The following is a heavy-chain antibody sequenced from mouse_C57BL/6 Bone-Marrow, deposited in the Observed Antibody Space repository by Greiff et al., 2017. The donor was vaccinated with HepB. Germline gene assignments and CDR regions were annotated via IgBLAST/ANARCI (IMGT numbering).Heavy chain of an antibody. V-gene: IGHV14-3*01. CDR2: IDPANGNT. J-gene: IGHJ1*03. CDR3: ASVYYGSRGYFDV. D-gene: IGHD1-1*01. CDR1: GFNIKNTY. Sequence: EVQLQESVAELVRPGASVKLSCTASGFNIKNTYMHWVKQRPEQGLEWIGRIDPANGNTKYAPKFQGKATITADTSSNTAYLQLSSLTSEDTAIYYCASVYYGSRGYFDVWGTGTTVTVSS.